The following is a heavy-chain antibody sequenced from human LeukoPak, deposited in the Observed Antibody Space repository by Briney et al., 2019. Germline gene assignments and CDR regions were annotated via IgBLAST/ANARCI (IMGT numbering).Heavy chain of an antibody. CDR2: INHSGST. CDR1: GGSFSGYY. V-gene: IGHV4-34*01. Sequence: PSETLSLTCAVYGGSFSGYYWSWIRQPPRKGLEWIGEINHSGSTNYNPSLKSRVTISVDTSKNQFSLKLSSVTAADTAVYYCARHPLAFDIWGQGTMVTVSS. CDR3: ARHPLAFDI. J-gene: IGHJ3*02.